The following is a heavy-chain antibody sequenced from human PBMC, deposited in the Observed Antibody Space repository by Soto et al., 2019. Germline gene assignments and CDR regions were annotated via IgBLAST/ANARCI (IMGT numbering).Heavy chain of an antibody. D-gene: IGHD3-9*01. Sequence: PAWSLRLSCAPSGFTLPSSIIYSVRQAPSKGLELRSFISSSSSTIYYADSVKGRFTISRDNAKNSLYLQMNSLRAEDTAVYYCARLVLADYDILTGYYYYYYYMDVWGKGTTVTVSS. CDR2: ISSSSSTI. CDR3: ARLVLADYDILTGYYYYYYYMDV. V-gene: IGHV3-48*01. CDR1: GFTLPSSI. J-gene: IGHJ6*03.